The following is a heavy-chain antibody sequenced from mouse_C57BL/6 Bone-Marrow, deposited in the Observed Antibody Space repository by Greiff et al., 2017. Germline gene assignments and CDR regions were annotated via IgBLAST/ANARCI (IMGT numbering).Heavy chain of an antibody. V-gene: IGHV8-12*01. CDR2: IYWDDDK. CDR3: ARPPPGNYGSSYWYFDV. J-gene: IGHJ1*03. D-gene: IGHD1-1*01. Sequence: QVTLKECGPGILQSSQTLSLTCSFSGFSLSTSGMGVSWIRQPSGKGLEWLAHIYWDDDKRYNPSLKSRLTISKDTSRNQVFLKITSVDTADTATYYCARPPPGNYGSSYWYFDVWGTGTTVTVSS. CDR1: GFSLSTSGMG.